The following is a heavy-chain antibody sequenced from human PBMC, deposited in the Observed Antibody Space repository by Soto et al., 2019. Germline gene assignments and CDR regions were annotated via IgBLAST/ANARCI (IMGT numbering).Heavy chain of an antibody. Sequence: GGSLRLSCAASGFTFSSYAMSWVRQAPGKGLEWVSAISGSGGSTYYADSVKGRFTISRDNSKNTLYLQMNSLRAEDTAVYYCAKHRMAARQSLSWFDPWGRGTLVTVSS. J-gene: IGHJ5*02. CDR2: ISGSGGST. D-gene: IGHD6-6*01. V-gene: IGHV3-23*01. CDR3: AKHRMAARQSLSWFDP. CDR1: GFTFSSYA.